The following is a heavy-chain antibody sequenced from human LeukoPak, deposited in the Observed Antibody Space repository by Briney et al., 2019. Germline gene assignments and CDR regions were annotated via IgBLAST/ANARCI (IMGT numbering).Heavy chain of an antibody. CDR1: GFTFKTYW. V-gene: IGHV3-7*05. CDR3: ASVANAVIDI. Sequence: PGGSLRLSCVGSGFTFKTYWMTWVRQAPGKGLEWVANIKQDGSAKYHVDSVQGRFTICRDNANNSLSLEMNSLRGEDTAVYYCASVANAVIDIWGQGTMVTVSS. D-gene: IGHD4-17*01. J-gene: IGHJ3*02. CDR2: IKQDGSAK.